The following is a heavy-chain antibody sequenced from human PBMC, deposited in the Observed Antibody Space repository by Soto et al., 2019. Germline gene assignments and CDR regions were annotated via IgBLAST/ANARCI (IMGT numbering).Heavy chain of an antibody. CDR1: GFTFSTYW. Sequence: GGSLRLSCAASGFTFSTYWMNWVRQAPGKGLEWVANIKEDGSEAYYVDSVKGRFTISRDNAKNSLYLDMNSLRGEDTAVYYCARRKGVAADYYYGMDVWGQGTTVTVSS. J-gene: IGHJ6*02. D-gene: IGHD2-15*01. CDR2: IKEDGSEA. V-gene: IGHV3-7*05. CDR3: ARRKGVAADYYYGMDV.